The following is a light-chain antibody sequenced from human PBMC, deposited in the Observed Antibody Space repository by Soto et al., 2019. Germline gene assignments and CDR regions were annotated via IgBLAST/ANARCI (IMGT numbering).Light chain of an antibody. Sequence: QSVLTQPPSVSGAPGQRVTLSCTGNTSNLGAGYDVHWYQQLPGAAPKLVIFGNRNRPSGVPERFFGSKSGTSASLAITGLQAEDEADYYCQAYDYTLTASVFGGGTKLTVL. V-gene: IGLV1-40*01. CDR1: TSNLGAGYD. J-gene: IGLJ3*02. CDR3: QAYDYTLTASV. CDR2: GNR.